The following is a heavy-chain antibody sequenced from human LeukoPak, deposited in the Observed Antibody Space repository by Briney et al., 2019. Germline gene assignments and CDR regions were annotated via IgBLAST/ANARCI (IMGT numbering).Heavy chain of an antibody. CDR1: GYTFTSYY. Sequence: GASVKVSCKASGYTFTSYYMHWVRQAPGQGLEWMGIINPSGGSTSYAQKFQGRVTMTRDMSTSTVYMELSSLRSEDTAVYYCARERGPYYDFWSGYVKEFDYWGQGTLVTVSS. CDR3: ARERGPYYDFWSGYVKEFDY. V-gene: IGHV1-46*01. D-gene: IGHD3-3*01. J-gene: IGHJ4*02. CDR2: INPSGGST.